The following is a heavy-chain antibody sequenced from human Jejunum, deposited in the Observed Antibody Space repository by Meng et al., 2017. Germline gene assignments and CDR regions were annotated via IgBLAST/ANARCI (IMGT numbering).Heavy chain of an antibody. Sequence: GESLKISCAASGFAFSNYWMNWVRQAPGKGLEWVADIKEDGSETYYADSVRGRFTMSRDNAKSSLYLEMNSLRGEDTAVYYCAREIPREQTPDYWGQGTRVTVSS. CDR2: IKEDGSET. V-gene: IGHV3-7*01. CDR1: GFAFSNYW. J-gene: IGHJ4*01. CDR3: AREIPREQTPDY.